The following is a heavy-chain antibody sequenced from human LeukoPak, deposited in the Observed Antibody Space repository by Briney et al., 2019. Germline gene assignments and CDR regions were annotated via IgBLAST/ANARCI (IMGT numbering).Heavy chain of an antibody. J-gene: IGHJ4*02. Sequence: SVKVSCKASGFTFTSSAVQWVRQARGQRLEWIGWIVVGSGNTNYAQKFQERVTITRDMSTSTAYMELSSLRDEDTAVYYCAASYDSSGYYYGYFDYWGQGTLVTVSS. CDR3: AASYDSSGYYYGYFDY. CDR2: IVVGSGNT. V-gene: IGHV1-58*01. D-gene: IGHD3-22*01. CDR1: GFTFTSSA.